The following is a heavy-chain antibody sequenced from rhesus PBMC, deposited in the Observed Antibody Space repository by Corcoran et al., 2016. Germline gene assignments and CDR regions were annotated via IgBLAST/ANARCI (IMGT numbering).Heavy chain of an antibody. Sequence: QLQLQESGPGLVKPSETLSLTCAVSGGSISSNYWSWIRQPPGKGLEWIGRISGRGGRTDSNPYLKSRGNISTDTSKNQFSRKLSSVTAADTAVYYCARDRLTTDYWGQGVLVTVSS. V-gene: IGHV4-173*01. J-gene: IGHJ4*01. CDR1: GGSISSNY. CDR3: ARDRLTTDY. D-gene: IGHD1-44*01. CDR2: ISGRGGRT.